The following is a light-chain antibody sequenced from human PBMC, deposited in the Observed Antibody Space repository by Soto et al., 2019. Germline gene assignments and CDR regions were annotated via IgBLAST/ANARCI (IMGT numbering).Light chain of an antibody. CDR1: QSLESTDGITY. V-gene: IGKV2-30*01. CDR3: MQVTQWPPT. J-gene: IGKJ5*01. Sequence: DVVLTQSPASLPVTLGQPASISCRSSQSLESTDGITYLNWFQQRPGQSPRRLVYKVSQRDSGVPDRFSGSGSGTEFTLKISGVESDDVGVYYCMQVTQWPPTLGQGTRLEIK. CDR2: KVS.